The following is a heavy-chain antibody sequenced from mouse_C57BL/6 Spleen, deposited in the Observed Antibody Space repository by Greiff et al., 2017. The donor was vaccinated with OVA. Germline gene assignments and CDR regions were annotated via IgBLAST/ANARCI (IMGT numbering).Heavy chain of an antibody. J-gene: IGHJ4*01. Sequence: VKLVESGPGLVAPSQSLSITCTVSGFSLTSYGVHWVRQPPGKGLEWLVVIWSDGSTTYNSALKSRLSISKDNSKIQVFLKMNSLQTDDTAMYCCARQSIYYGYDYYAMDYWGQGTSVTVSS. CDR1: GFSLTSYG. CDR2: IWSDGST. V-gene: IGHV2-6-1*01. CDR3: ARQSIYYGYDYYAMDY. D-gene: IGHD2-2*01.